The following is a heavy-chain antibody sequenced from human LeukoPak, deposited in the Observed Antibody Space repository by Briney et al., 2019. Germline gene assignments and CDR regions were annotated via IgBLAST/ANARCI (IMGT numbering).Heavy chain of an antibody. D-gene: IGHD5-24*01. J-gene: IGHJ4*02. Sequence: SVKVSCKASGGTFSSYAISWVRQAPGQGLECMGRIIPILGIANYAQKFQGRVTITADKSTSTAYMELSSLRSEDTAVYYCARDQEMATGHYFDYWGQGTLVTVSS. CDR2: IIPILGIA. V-gene: IGHV1-69*04. CDR3: ARDQEMATGHYFDY. CDR1: GGTFSSYA.